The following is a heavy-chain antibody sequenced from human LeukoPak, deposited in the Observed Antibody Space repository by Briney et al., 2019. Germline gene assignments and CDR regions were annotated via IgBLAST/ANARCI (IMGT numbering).Heavy chain of an antibody. CDR3: ARHSPVLRWYFDL. CDR1: GGSISSDDYY. CDR2: IYYTGRT. V-gene: IGHV4-30-4*08. Sequence: PSETLSLTCTVSGGSISSDDYYWSWIRQPPGKGLEWIGYIYYTGRTYYGPSLKSRVTISIDTSKNQFSLKLTSVTAADTAVYYCARHSPVLRWYFDLWGRGTLVTVSS. D-gene: IGHD5-12*01. J-gene: IGHJ2*01.